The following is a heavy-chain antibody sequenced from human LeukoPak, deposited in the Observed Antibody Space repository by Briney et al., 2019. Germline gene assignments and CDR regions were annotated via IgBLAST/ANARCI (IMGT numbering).Heavy chain of an antibody. CDR1: GFTFSSYA. CDR3: AKDRTGIAVAGNFDY. CDR2: ISYDGSNK. Sequence: GGSLRLSCAASGFTFSSYAMHWVRQAPGKGLEWVAVISYDGSNKYYADSVKGRFTISRDNSKNTLYLQMNSLRAGDTAVYYCAKDRTGIAVAGNFDYWGQGTLVTVSS. V-gene: IGHV3-30*04. D-gene: IGHD6-19*01. J-gene: IGHJ4*02.